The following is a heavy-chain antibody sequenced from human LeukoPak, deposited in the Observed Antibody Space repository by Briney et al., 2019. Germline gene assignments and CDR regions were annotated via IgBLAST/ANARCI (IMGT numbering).Heavy chain of an antibody. J-gene: IGHJ4*02. D-gene: IGHD1-26*01. CDR3: ATQIVGALDY. Sequence: PVGSLGLSCAASGFTFSSYSMNWVRQAPGKGLEWVSYISSSSSTIYYAESVKGRFTISRDNAKNSLYLQINSLRAEDTAVYYCATQIVGALDYWGQGTLVTVSS. CDR2: ISSSSSTI. CDR1: GFTFSSYS. V-gene: IGHV3-48*01.